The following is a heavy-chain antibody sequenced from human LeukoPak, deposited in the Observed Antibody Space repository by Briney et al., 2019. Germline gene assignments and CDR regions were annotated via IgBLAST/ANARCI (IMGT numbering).Heavy chain of an antibody. V-gene: IGHV4-34*01. CDR1: GGSFSGYY. CDR3: ARRDSSSWYVDY. J-gene: IGHJ4*02. CDR2: INHSGST. Sequence: SETLSLTCAVYGGSFSGYYWSWIRQPPGKGLEWIGEINHSGSTNYNPSLKSRVTISVDTSKNQFSLKLSSVTAADTAVYYCARRDSSSWYVDYWGQGTLVTVSS. D-gene: IGHD6-13*01.